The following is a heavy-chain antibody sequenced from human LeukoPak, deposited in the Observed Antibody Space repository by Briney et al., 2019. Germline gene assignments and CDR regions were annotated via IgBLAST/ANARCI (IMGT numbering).Heavy chain of an antibody. CDR3: ARDWGRRYSSGWYGDFDY. V-gene: IGHV3-30*03. Sequence: GGSLRLSCAASGFIFSNYGMLWVRQAPGKGLEWVAVISYDGSDKYYADSVKGRFTISRDNSKNTLYLQMNSLRPEDTAVYYCARDWGRRYSSGWYGDFDYWGQGTLVTVSS. CDR1: GFIFSNYG. J-gene: IGHJ4*02. D-gene: IGHD6-19*01. CDR2: ISYDGSDK.